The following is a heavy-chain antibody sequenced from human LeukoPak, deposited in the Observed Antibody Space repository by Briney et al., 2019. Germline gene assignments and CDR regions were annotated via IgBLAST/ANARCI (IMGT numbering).Heavy chain of an antibody. CDR3: ARLRLGGTTGPHDY. J-gene: IGHJ4*02. CDR1: GFTFSDYY. CDR2: ISG. D-gene: IGHD1-1*01. V-gene: IGHV3-11*01. Sequence: PGGSLRLSCAAPGFTFSDYYMSWIRQAPGKGLEWVSYISGYADSVKGRFTISRDNAKNSLYLQMDSLRAEDTAVYYCARLRLGGTTGPHDYWGQGTLVTVSS.